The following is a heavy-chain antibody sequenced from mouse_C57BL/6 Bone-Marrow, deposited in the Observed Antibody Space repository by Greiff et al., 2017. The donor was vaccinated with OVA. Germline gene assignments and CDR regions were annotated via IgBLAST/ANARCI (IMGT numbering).Heavy chain of an antibody. Sequence: VQLQQSGAELVRPGASVKLSCTASGFNIKDDYMHWVKQRPEQGLEWIGWIDTENGDTEYASKFQGKATITADTSSNTAYLQLSNLTSEDTAVYYCTTGHYYGSGLAYWGQGTLVTVSA. J-gene: IGHJ3*01. D-gene: IGHD1-1*01. CDR3: TTGHYYGSGLAY. CDR1: GFNIKDDY. CDR2: IDTENGDT. V-gene: IGHV14-4*01.